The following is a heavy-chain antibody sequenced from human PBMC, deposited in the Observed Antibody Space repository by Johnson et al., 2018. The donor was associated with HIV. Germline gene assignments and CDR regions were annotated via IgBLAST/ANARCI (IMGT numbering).Heavy chain of an antibody. CDR1: GFTVSSNY. V-gene: IGHV3-66*03. D-gene: IGHD1-26*01. CDR3: ARSGVVGATSAVDAFDI. J-gene: IGHJ3*02. Sequence: VQLVESGGGLIQPGGSLRLSCAASGFTVSSNYMSWVRQAPGKGLAWVSVIYSGGSTYYADSVTGRLHISRDNSKNTLYLQMNSLRADDTAVYYCARSGVVGATSAVDAFDIWCQGTMVTVSS. CDR2: IYSGGST.